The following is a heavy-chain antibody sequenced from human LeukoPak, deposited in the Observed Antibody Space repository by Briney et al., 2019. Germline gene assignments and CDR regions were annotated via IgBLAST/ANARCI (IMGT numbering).Heavy chain of an antibody. Sequence: PGGSLRLSCAASGFTFSSYSMNWVRQAPGKGLEWDSSISSSSSYIYYADSVKGRFTISRDNAKNSLYLQMNSLRAEDTAVYYCARDFSAGWAFDIWGQGTMVTVSS. CDR2: ISSSSSYI. CDR3: ARDFSAGWAFDI. CDR1: GFTFSSYS. V-gene: IGHV3-21*01. J-gene: IGHJ3*02. D-gene: IGHD6-19*01.